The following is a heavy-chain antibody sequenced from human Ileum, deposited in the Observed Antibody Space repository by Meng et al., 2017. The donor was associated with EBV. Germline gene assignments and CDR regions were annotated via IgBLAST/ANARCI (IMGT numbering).Heavy chain of an antibody. J-gene: IGHJ4*02. D-gene: IGHD3-22*01. CDR2: TSLSGST. V-gene: IGHV4-4*02. CDR1: GGSLSRGDW. CDR3: ASSDYYRSNY. Sequence: LRGCGPGQVKHSESLSLPCAVSGGSLSRGDWWMWVRWPPGKGLEWIAETSLSGSTNYSPSLKSRVTISLDKSKNQLSLKLNSVTAADTAVYYCASSDYYRSNYWGQGTLVTVSS.